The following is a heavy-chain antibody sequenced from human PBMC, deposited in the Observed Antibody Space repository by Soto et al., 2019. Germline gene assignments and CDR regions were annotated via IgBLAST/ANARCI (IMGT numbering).Heavy chain of an antibody. V-gene: IGHV1-2*04. CDR3: ARGADILTGSYDMDV. D-gene: IGHD3-9*01. CDR2: IHPNSGVT. CDR1: GYTFTAYF. J-gene: IGHJ6*02. Sequence: GASVKVSCKASGYTFTAYFIHWVRQAPGQGLEWMGWIHPNSGVTDYAQKFQGWVTMTRDTSISTAYMELSRLRSDDTAVYFCARGADILTGSYDMDVWGQGTTVTVSS.